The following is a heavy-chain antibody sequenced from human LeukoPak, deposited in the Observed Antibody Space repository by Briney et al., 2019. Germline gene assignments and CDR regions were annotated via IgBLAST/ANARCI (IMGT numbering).Heavy chain of an antibody. V-gene: IGHV3-43D*04. CDR3: AKDKEYSGFGPILSGYYYGMDV. D-gene: IGHD5-12*01. Sequence: GGSLRLCCAASGFTFDDYAMHWVRQAPGKGLEWVSLISWDGGSTYYADPVEGRFTISRDNSRHTLYLQMNSLGAEDTALYYCAKDKEYSGFGPILSGYYYGMDVWGKGTTVTVSS. CDR1: GFTFDDYA. CDR2: ISWDGGST. J-gene: IGHJ6*04.